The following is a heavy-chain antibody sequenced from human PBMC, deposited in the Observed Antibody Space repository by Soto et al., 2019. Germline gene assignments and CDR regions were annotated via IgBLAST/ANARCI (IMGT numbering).Heavy chain of an antibody. CDR1: GFTVSSNY. D-gene: IGHD3-3*01. J-gene: IGHJ6*02. V-gene: IGHV3-53*01. CDR3: ASLYDFWSGWNQEYGMDV. Sequence: GGSLRLSCAASGFTVSSNYMSWVRQAPGKGLEWVSVIYSGGSTYYADSVKGRFTISRDNSKNTLYLQMNSLRAEDTAVYYCASLYDFWSGWNQEYGMDVWGQGTTVTVSS. CDR2: IYSGGST.